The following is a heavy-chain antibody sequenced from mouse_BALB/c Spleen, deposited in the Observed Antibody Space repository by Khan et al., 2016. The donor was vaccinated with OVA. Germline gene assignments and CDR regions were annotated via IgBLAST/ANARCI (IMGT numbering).Heavy chain of an antibody. D-gene: IGHD1-1*01. J-gene: IGHJ4*01. CDR1: GFSLSSNG. CDR2: VWGDGST. Sequence: QVQLKQSGPGLVAPSQSLSITCTVSGFSLSSNGVSWVRQPPGKGLEWLGVVWGDGSTNYHSTLKSRLIISKDNSKSQVFLKLNSLQTDDTATFYCAKFTPDYYSMDYWGQGTSVTVSS. V-gene: IGHV2-3*01. CDR3: AKFTPDYYSMDY.